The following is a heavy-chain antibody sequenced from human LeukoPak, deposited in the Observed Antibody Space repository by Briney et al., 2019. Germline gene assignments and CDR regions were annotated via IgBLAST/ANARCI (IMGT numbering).Heavy chain of an antibody. CDR1: GASISSCSYY. CDR2: MYYSGST. CDR3: ARHLIAVAGTGSVFDI. Sequence: SETLSLTCTVSGASISSCSYYWGWIRQPPGRGLEWLARMYYSGSTYYNPSLKSRVTISVDTSKNQFSLKLSSVTAADTAVYYCARHLIAVAGTGSVFDIWGQGTTVTVSS. D-gene: IGHD6-19*01. V-gene: IGHV4-39*01. J-gene: IGHJ3*02.